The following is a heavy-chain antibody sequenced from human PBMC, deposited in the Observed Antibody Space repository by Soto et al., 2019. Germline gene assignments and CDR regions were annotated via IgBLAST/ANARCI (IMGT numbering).Heavy chain of an antibody. D-gene: IGHD4-4*01. CDR1: GFTFSSYA. V-gene: IGHV3-23*01. Sequence: GGSLRLSCAASGFTFSSYAMSWVRQAPGKGLEWVSAISGSGGSTYYADSVKGRFTISRDNSKNTLYLQMNSLRAEDTAVYYCAKDGSSPGNYGGTGYWGQGTLVTVSS. CDR3: AKDGSSPGNYGGTGY. J-gene: IGHJ4*02. CDR2: ISGSGGST.